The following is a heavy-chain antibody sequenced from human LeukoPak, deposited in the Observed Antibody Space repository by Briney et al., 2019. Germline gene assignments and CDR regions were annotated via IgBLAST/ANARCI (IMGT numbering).Heavy chain of an antibody. CDR1: GGSISSYY. CDR3: ARDYGSGSYYSWFDP. CDR2: IYTSGST. V-gene: IGHV4-4*07. J-gene: IGHJ5*02. Sequence: PSETLSLTCTVSGGSISSYYWSWIRQPAGKGLEWIGRIYTSGSTNYNPSLKSRVTMSVDTSKNQFSLKLSSVTAADTAVYYCARDYGSGSYYSWFDPWGQGTLVTVSS. D-gene: IGHD3-10*01.